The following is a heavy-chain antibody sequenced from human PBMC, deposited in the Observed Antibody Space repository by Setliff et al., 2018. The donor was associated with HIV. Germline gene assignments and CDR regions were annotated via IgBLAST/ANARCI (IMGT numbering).Heavy chain of an antibody. CDR3: AKDLRSYRCSIASCSHMDV. CDR2: ISHDGGNK. J-gene: IGHJ6*03. Sequence: GGSLRLSCVASGFTISYYGMHWVRQALGKGLEWVAVISHDGGNKYYADSVKGRFTISGDNSKNTLYLQMNSLRSEDAAVYYCAKDLRSYRCSIASCSHMDVWGKGTTVTVSS. D-gene: IGHD3-16*02. CDR1: GFTISYYG. V-gene: IGHV3-30*18.